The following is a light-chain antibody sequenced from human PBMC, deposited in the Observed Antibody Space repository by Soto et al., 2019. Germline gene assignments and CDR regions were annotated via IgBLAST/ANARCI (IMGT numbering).Light chain of an antibody. J-gene: IGLJ2*01. Sequence: QAVVTQSPSASASLGASVKLTCTLNNGHSSYAIAWHQQQPEKGPRYLMKVNSDGSHRKGDGIPDRFSGSSSGAERYLTISSLQSEDEADYYCQTWGSGIVVFGGGTKLTVL. CDR1: NGHSSYA. CDR3: QTWGSGIVV. V-gene: IGLV4-69*01. CDR2: VNSDGSH.